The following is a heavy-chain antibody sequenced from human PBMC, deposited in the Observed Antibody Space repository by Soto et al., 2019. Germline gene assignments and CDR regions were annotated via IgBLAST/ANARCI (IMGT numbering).Heavy chain of an antibody. CDR1: ASTFRNYA. J-gene: IGHJ4*02. D-gene: IGHD3-10*01. CDR2: ISYSGGST. V-gene: IGHV3-23*01. CDR3: ANYYGPANTYNGFDS. Sequence: EVQLLETGGGLVQPGGSLRLSCVASASTFRNYAMSWVRQAPGKGLEWVSAISYSGGSTFYADSVKGRFTISRDNSKNTLYLQMSSLRVEDTAVYYCANYYGPANTYNGFDSWGQGTLVIVSS.